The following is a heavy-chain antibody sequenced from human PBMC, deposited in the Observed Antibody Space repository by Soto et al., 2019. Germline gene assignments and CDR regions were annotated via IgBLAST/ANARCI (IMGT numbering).Heavy chain of an antibody. CDR2: IYYSGST. D-gene: IGHD2-15*01. J-gene: IGHJ3*02. V-gene: IGHV4-61*08. CDR3: ARVVRDCSGGSCYFDAFDI. Sequence: SETLSLTCTVSGGSISSGGYYWSWIRQHPGKGLEWIGYIYYSGSTNYNPSLKSRVTISVDTSKNQFSLKLSSVTAADTAVYYCARVVRDCSGGSCYFDAFDIWGQGTMVTVSS. CDR1: GGSISSGGYY.